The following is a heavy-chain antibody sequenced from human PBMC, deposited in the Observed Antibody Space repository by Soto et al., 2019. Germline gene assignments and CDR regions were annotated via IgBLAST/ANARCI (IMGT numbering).Heavy chain of an antibody. D-gene: IGHD2-15*01. V-gene: IGHV5-51*01. Sequence: GESRKISCKGAVYSFTSYWIGWVRQMPGKGLEWMGIIYPGDSDTRYSPSFQGQVTISADKSISTAYLQWSSLKASDTAMYYCARVCSGGSCYSANFQHWGQGTLVTVLL. CDR2: IYPGDSDT. J-gene: IGHJ1*01. CDR1: VYSFTSYW. CDR3: ARVCSGGSCYSANFQH.